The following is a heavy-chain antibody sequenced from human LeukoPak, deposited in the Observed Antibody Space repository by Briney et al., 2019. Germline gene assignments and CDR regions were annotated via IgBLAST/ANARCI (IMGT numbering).Heavy chain of an antibody. J-gene: IGHJ4*02. D-gene: IGHD7-27*01. CDR2: ISSSGSYI. CDR3: ARHGLGNFDY. CDR1: GFTFSSYR. V-gene: IGHV3-21*01. Sequence: PGGSLRLSCAASGFTFSSYRMNWVRQAPGKGLEWVSSISSSGSYIYYADPVKGRFTISRDNAKNSLYLQMNSLRAEDTAVYYCARHGLGNFDYWGQGTLVTVSS.